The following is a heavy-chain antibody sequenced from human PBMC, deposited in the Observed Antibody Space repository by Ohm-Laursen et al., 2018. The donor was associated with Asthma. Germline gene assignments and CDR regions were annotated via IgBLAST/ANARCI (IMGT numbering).Heavy chain of an antibody. V-gene: IGHV4-31*03. D-gene: IGHD4-23*01. Sequence: TLSLTCTVSGGSISSGGYYWSWIRQHPGKGLEWLGYIYYSGSTYYNPSLKSRVTISVDTSKNQFSLKLSSVTAADTAVYYCARTTSDYGGNSDFDYWGQGTLVTVSS. CDR1: GGSISSGGYY. J-gene: IGHJ4*02. CDR2: IYYSGST. CDR3: ARTTSDYGGNSDFDY.